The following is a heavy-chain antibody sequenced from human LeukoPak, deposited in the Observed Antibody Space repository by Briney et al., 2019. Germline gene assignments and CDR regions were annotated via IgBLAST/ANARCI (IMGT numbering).Heavy chain of an antibody. J-gene: IGHJ1*01. V-gene: IGHV3-23*01. D-gene: IGHD3-22*01. CDR2: ISGSGGNT. CDR3: AKAYYYDSSAYYSGRLLYFQH. Sequence: GSLSLSCAASGFTSSSYAMSWVRHAPGQGLVWVSGISGSGGNTYYADSVRGRFTTSKYNSKNKLYLRMNSLRAGDTAVYYCAKAYYYDSSAYYSGRLLYFQHWGQGTLVTVSS. CDR1: GFTSSSYA.